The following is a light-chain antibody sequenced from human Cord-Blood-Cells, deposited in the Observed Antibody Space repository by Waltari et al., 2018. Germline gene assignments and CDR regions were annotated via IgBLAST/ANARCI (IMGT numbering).Light chain of an antibody. CDR1: QSIRSY. V-gene: IGKV1-39*01. CDR3: QQSYSTPIT. J-gene: IGKJ5*01. CDR2: AAS. Sequence: IQMTQPPSSLSASVGNRVTTTCRASQSIRSYLNWYQQKPGKAPKLLIYAASSWQSGVPSMFSGSGSGTDFTLTISSLQPEDFATYYCQQSYSTPITFGQGTRLEIK.